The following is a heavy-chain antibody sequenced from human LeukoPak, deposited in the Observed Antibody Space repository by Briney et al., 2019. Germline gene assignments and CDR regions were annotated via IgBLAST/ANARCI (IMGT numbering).Heavy chain of an antibody. CDR2: INSDGSGP. D-gene: IGHD3-9*01. Sequence: PGGSLRLSCAASGFTFSSYWMHWVRQAPGKGLVWVSRINSDGSGPTYADSVKGRFTISRDNAKNSLYLQMNSLRAADTAIYYCARRGITIFPPDYWGQGTLVTVSS. CDR3: ARRGITIFPPDY. V-gene: IGHV3-74*01. CDR1: GFTFSSYW. J-gene: IGHJ4*02.